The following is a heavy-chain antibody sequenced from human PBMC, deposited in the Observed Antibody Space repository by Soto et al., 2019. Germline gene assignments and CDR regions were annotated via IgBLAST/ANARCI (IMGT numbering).Heavy chain of an antibody. CDR3: ARAEVDYIWGSYRSLVDY. Sequence: EVQLVESGGGLVQPGGSLRLSCAASGFTFSSYWMHWVRQAPGKGLVWVSRINSDGSSTSYADSVKGRFTISRDNAKNTLYLQMNSLRAADTAVYYCARAEVDYIWGSYRSLVDYWGQGTLVTVSS. CDR1: GFTFSSYW. CDR2: INSDGSST. V-gene: IGHV3-74*01. J-gene: IGHJ4*02. D-gene: IGHD3-16*02.